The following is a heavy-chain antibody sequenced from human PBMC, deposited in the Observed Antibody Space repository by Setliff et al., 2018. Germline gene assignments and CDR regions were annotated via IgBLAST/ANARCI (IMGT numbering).Heavy chain of an antibody. CDR2: LFHSGST. Sequence: PSETLSLTCSISGDSTTSHNYNWGWIRQPPGKGLEWIGSLFHSGSTYFNPSLKSRVTMSIDTSKNQFSLKLSSVTAADTAVYYCARVATYAFDIWGQGTMVTVSS. CDR1: GDSTTSHNYN. J-gene: IGHJ3*02. V-gene: IGHV4-39*07. CDR3: ARVATYAFDI.